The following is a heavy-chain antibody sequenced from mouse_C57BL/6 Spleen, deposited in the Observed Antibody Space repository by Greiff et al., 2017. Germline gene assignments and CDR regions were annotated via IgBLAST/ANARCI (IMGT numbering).Heavy chain of an antibody. V-gene: IGHV5-17*01. CDR2: ISSGSSTT. D-gene: IGHD1-1*01. CDR1: GFTFSDYG. J-gene: IGHJ2*01. Sequence: EVMLVESGGGLVKPGGSLKLSCAASGFTFSDYGMHWVRQAPEKGLEWVAYISSGSSTTYYADTVKGRFTISRDNAKNTLFLQMTSLRSEDTAMYYCARTGSSPFDYWGQGTTLTVSS. CDR3: ARTGSSPFDY.